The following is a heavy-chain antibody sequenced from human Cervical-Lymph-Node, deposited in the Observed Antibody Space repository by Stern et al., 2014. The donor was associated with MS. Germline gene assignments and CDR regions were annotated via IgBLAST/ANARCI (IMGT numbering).Heavy chain of an antibody. CDR2: ISSSSSYI. V-gene: IGHV3-21*01. J-gene: IGHJ4*02. Sequence: VQLVESGGGLVKPGGSLRLSCAASGFTFSSYSMNWVRQAPGKGLEWVSSISSSSSYIYYADSVKGRFTISRDNAKNSLYLQMNSLRAEDTAVYYCARDKSPQQPFDYWGQGTLVTVSS. CDR3: ARDKSPQQPFDY. CDR1: GFTFSSYS. D-gene: IGHD6-13*01.